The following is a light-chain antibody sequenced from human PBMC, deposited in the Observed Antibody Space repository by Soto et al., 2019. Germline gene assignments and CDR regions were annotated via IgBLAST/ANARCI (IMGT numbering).Light chain of an antibody. J-gene: IGLJ2*01. CDR1: SSDVGGYKY. CDR2: DVS. Sequence: QSALTQPASVSGSPGQSITISCTGTSSDVGGYKYVSWYQQHPGTAPKLMIYDVSNRPSGVSNRFSCSKSGNTASLTISGLLAEDEADYYCSSYTGSSTLVFGGGTKLTVL. CDR3: SSYTGSSTLV. V-gene: IGLV2-14*01.